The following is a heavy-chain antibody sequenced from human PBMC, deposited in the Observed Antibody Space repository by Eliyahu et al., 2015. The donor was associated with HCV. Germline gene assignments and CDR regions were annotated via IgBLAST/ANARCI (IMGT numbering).Heavy chain of an antibody. D-gene: IGHD6-13*01. J-gene: IGHJ4*02. CDR3: ARDDGSSSWYTPYYFDY. V-gene: IGHV3-21*01. CDR2: ISSSSSYI. Sequence: EVQLVESGGGLVKPGGSLRLSCAASGFXFXSYSMNWVRQAPGKGLGWVSSISSSSSYIYYADSVKGRFTISRDNAKNSLYLQMNTLRAEDTAVYYCARDDGSSSWYTPYYFDYWGQGTLVTVSS. CDR1: GFXFXSYS.